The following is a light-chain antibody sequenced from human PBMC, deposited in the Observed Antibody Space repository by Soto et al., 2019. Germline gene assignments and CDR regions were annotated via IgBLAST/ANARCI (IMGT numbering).Light chain of an antibody. CDR3: QQSYTTPRT. Sequence: DIQMTQSPSSLSASVGDRVTITCRTSQTINNYLNWYQQKPGKAPRLLIYAASTLQSGVPSRFTGSGSGNDFTLAISSLQPEDFATYCCQQSYTTPRTFGQGTKVEIK. J-gene: IGKJ1*01. V-gene: IGKV1-39*01. CDR1: QTINNY. CDR2: AAS.